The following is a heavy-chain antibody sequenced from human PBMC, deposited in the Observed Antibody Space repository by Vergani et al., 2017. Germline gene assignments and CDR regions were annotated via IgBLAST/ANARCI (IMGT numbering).Heavy chain of an antibody. J-gene: IGHJ5*02. CDR2: IIPIFGTA. D-gene: IGHD3-22*01. CDR3: AGGDTRENYYDSSGYYHNWFDP. V-gene: IGHV1-69*01. CDR1: GGTFSSYA. Sequence: QVQLVQSGAEVKKPGSSVKVSCKASGGTFSSYAISWVRQAPGQGLEWMGWIIPIFGTANYAQKFQGRVTITADESTTTAYMELSSLRSEDTAVYYCAGGDTRENYYDSSGYYHNWFDPWGQGTLVTVSS.